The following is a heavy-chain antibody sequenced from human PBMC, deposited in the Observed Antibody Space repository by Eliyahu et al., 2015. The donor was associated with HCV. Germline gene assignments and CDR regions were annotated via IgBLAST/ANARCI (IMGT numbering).Heavy chain of an antibody. V-gene: IGHV1-46*01. CDR1: GYTFTSYH. J-gene: IGHJ2*01. CDR2: INPSGEST. CDR3: AREANWNXDL. Sequence: QVQLVQSGAEVKKPGASVKVSCKASGYTFTSYHMHWVRQAPGQGLEWMGIINPSGESTNXAQKXQXRVTVTRDTSTNTDYMELRSLRSEDTXVYYXAREANWNXDLWGRGTXVTVSS.